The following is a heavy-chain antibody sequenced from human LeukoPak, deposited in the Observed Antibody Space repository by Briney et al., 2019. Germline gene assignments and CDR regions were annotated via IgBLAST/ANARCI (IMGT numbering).Heavy chain of an antibody. CDR3: AREHQDSSSSFGAFDI. V-gene: IGHV1-69*05. J-gene: IGHJ3*02. D-gene: IGHD6-6*01. CDR1: GGTFRSYA. CDR2: IIPIFGTA. Sequence: SVKDSCKASGGTFRSYAISWVRQAPGQGLEWMGGIIPIFGTANYAQKFQGRVTITTDESTSTAYMELSSLRSEDTAVYYCAREHQDSSSSFGAFDIWGQGTMVTVSS.